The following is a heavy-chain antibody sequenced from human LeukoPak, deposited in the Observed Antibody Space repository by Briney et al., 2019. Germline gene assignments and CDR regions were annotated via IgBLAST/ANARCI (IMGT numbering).Heavy chain of an antibody. Sequence: KPSETLSLTCAVYGGSFSGYYWSWIRQPPGKGLEWIGEINHSGSTNYNPSLKSRVTISVDTSKNQFSLKLSSVTAADTVVYYCARDQYFTIFGVVQPNYFDYWGQGTLVTVSP. V-gene: IGHV4-34*01. D-gene: IGHD3-3*01. J-gene: IGHJ4*02. CDR3: ARDQYFTIFGVVQPNYFDY. CDR1: GGSFSGYY. CDR2: INHSGST.